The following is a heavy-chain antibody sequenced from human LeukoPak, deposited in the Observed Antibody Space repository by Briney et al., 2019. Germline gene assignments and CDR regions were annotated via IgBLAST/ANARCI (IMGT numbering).Heavy chain of an antibody. CDR3: ARSQTETNYPYYLDY. CDR2: INPNSGGT. D-gene: IGHD4/OR15-4a*01. J-gene: IGHJ4*02. V-gene: IGHV1-2*02. Sequence: ASVKVSCKASGYTFTAYYMHWVRQAPGQGLEYVGWINPNSGGTNFAQKFQGRVSMTRDTSISTAYMELSRLRYDDTAVYYCARSQTETNYPYYLDYWGQGTLVTVSS. CDR1: GYTFTAYY.